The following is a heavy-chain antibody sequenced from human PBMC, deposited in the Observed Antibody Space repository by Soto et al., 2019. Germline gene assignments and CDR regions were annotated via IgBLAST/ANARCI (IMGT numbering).Heavy chain of an antibody. J-gene: IGHJ5*02. CDR3: ATMRLLWFGGSRWFDP. CDR1: GGSISSGGYY. V-gene: IGHV4-31*03. Sequence: SSETLSLTCTVSGGSISSGGYYWSWIRQHPGKGLEWIGYIYYSGSTYYNPSLKSRVTISVDTSKNQFSLKLSSVTAADTAVYYCATMRLLWFGGSRWFDPWGQGTLVTVSS. D-gene: IGHD3-10*01. CDR2: IYYSGST.